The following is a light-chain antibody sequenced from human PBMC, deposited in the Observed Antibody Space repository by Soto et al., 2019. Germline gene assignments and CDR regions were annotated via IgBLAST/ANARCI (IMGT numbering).Light chain of an antibody. CDR1: QSVSSK. CDR3: QQYNTWRSIS. J-gene: IGKJ5*01. Sequence: EIVMAPAPATLSVSPGGRATLSCRASQSVSSKLAWYQHKPGQAPRLLIYDTSTRAAGIPDRFTGSGSGTDFTLTISSLQSEDFAVYYCQQYNTWRSISFGQGTRLEIK. CDR2: DTS. V-gene: IGKV3-15*01.